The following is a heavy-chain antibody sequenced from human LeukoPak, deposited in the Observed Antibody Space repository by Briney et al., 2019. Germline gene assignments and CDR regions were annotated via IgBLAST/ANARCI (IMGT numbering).Heavy chain of an antibody. V-gene: IGHV4-61*02. Sequence: SETLSLTCTVSGGSISSGSYYWSWIRQPAGKGLEWIGRIYTSGSTNYNPSLKSRVTISVDTSKNQFSLKLSSVTAADTAVYYCARDRSTGRGILYYYYYYGMDVWGQGTTVTVSS. J-gene: IGHJ6*02. D-gene: IGHD2/OR15-2a*01. CDR1: GGSISSGSYY. CDR2: IYTSGST. CDR3: ARDRSTGRGILYYYYYYGMDV.